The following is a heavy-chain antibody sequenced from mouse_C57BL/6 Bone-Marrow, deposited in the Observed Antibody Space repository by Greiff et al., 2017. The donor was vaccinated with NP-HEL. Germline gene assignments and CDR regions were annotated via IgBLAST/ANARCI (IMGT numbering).Heavy chain of an antibody. Sequence: EVKLQESGGGLVQPGGSMKLSCVASGFTFSNYWMNWVRQYPEKGLEWVAQIRLKSDNYTTHYAVNVKGRFTISRDDSKGSVYLQMNNLRAEDTGIYYCSGLWQLAYWGQGTLVTVSA. V-gene: IGHV6-3*01. CDR1: GFTFSNYW. D-gene: IGHD2-1*01. CDR3: SGLWQLAY. J-gene: IGHJ3*01. CDR2: IRLKSDNYTT.